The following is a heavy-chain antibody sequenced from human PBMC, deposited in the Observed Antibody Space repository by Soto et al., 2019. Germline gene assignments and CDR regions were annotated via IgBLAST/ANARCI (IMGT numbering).Heavy chain of an antibody. CDR1: GFSFSSYW. CDR2: IQQDGSEK. Sequence: GGSLRLSCAASGFSFSSYWLSWVRQAPGKGLEWVANIQQDGSEKNYVDSVEGRFTISRDNAKNSVFLQMNSLRAEDTAVYYCARDTSVVVGYGMDVWGQGTTVTVYS. V-gene: IGHV3-7*01. D-gene: IGHD2-15*01. CDR3: ARDTSVVVGYGMDV. J-gene: IGHJ6*02.